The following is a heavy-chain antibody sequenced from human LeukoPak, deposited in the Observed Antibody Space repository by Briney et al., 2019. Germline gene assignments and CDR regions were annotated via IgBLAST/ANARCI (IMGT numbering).Heavy chain of an antibody. CDR2: INHSGST. Sequence: SETLSLTCAVYGGSFSGYYWSWIRQPPGKGLEWIGEINHSGSTNYNPSLKRRVTITVDTSKNQFSLKLSYVTAADTAVYYCARRRITMVRGVIDGDYWGQGTLVTVSS. V-gene: IGHV4-34*01. J-gene: IGHJ4*02. D-gene: IGHD3-10*01. CDR1: GGSFSGYY. CDR3: ARRRITMVRGVIDGDY.